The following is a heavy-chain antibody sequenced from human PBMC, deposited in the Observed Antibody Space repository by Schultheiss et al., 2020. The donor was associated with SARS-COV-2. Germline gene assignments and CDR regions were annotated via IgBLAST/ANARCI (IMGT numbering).Heavy chain of an antibody. CDR1: GFTFSSYG. CDR3: VRDGVIRGVVVSSGMDV. V-gene: IGHV3-30*03. CDR2: ISYDGSNK. Sequence: GGSLRLSCAASGFTFSSYGMHWVRQAPGKGLEWVAVISYDGSNKYYADSVKGRFTISRDNSKNTLYLQMNSLRAEDTAVYYCVRDGVIRGVVVSSGMDVWGQGTTVTVSS. D-gene: IGHD3-10*01. J-gene: IGHJ6*02.